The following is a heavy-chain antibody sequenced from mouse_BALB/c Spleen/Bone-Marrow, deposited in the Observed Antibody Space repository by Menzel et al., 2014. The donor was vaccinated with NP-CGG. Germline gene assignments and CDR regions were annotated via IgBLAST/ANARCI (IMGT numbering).Heavy chain of an antibody. CDR2: INPDSSTI. CDR1: GFDFSRYW. V-gene: IGHV4-1*02. J-gene: IGHJ1*01. Sequence: EVQVVESGGGLVQPGGSLKLSCAASGFDFSRYWMSWVRQAPGKGLEWVGEINPDSSTINYTPSLKDKFVISRDNAKNTLYLQMSKVRSEDTALYYCARLNYYGNLFVWGAGTTVTVSS. D-gene: IGHD1-1*01. CDR3: ARLNYYGNLFV.